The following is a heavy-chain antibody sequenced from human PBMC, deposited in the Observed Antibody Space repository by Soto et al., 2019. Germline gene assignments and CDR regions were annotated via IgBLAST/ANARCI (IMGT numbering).Heavy chain of an antibody. CDR1: GVTVSDNY. Sequence: GGSLRLSCAASGVTVSDNYMSWVRQAPGKGLEWVSVIYSGGTTFYSDSVKGRFTISRDNSKNTLFLQMSSLRAEDSAVYYCARGRQVNTMTTYYYYYAMDVWGQGTTVTVSS. D-gene: IGHD5-18*01. CDR2: IYSGGTT. J-gene: IGHJ6*01. V-gene: IGHV3-53*01. CDR3: ARGRQVNTMTTYYYYYAMDV.